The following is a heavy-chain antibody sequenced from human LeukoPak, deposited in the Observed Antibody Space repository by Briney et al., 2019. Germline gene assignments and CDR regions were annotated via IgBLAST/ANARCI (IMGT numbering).Heavy chain of an antibody. V-gene: IGHV1-18*01. CDR2: ISAYNGNT. J-gene: IGHJ5*02. CDR3: ARALPGYCSGGSCYSEWFDP. CDR1: GYTFTSYG. Sequence: GASVKVSCKASGYTFTSYGISWVRQAPGQGLECMGWISAYNGNTNYAQKLQGRVTMTTDTSTSTAYMELRSLRSDDTAVYYCARALPGYCSGGSCYSEWFDPWGQGTLVTVSS. D-gene: IGHD2-15*01.